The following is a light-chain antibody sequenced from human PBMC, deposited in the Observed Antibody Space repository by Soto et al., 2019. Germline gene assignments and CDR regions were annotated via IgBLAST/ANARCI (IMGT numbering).Light chain of an antibody. CDR3: AAWDDTLNGQV. V-gene: IGLV2-8*01. CDR1: SSDVGGYNY. Sequence: QSALTQPPSASGSPGQSVTISCTGTSSDVGGYNYVSWYQQHPGKAPKLIISEVSKRPSGVPDRFSGSKSGNTASLTVSGLQAEDEADDYCAAWDDTLNGQVFGVATKLTVL. CDR2: EVS. J-gene: IGLJ3*02.